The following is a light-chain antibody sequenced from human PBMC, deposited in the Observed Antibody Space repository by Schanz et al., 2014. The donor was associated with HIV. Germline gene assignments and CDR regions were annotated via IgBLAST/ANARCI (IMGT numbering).Light chain of an antibody. V-gene: IGKV1-27*01. CDR1: QGISNL. J-gene: IGKJ2*01. Sequence: DIQMTQSPSSLSASLGDSVTITCRASQGISNLLAWYQQKPGKVPKVLIYAASTLQSGVPSRFSGSGSGTDFTLTISSLQPDDFATYYCQQYDKYSYTFGQGTKLEIK. CDR2: AAS. CDR3: QQYDKYSYT.